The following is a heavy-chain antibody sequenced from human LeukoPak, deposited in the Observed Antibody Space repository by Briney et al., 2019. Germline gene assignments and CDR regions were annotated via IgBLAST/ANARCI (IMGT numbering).Heavy chain of an antibody. V-gene: IGHV7-4-1*02. CDR3: ARTHWGAPTRKNWFDP. Sequence: ASVKVSCKASGYTFTRYAMNWVRQAPGQGLEWMGWINTNTGNPTYAQGFTGRFVFSLDTSVSTAYLQISSLKAEDTAVYYCARTHWGAPTRKNWFDPWGQGTLVTVSS. CDR2: INTNTGNP. CDR1: GYTFTRYA. J-gene: IGHJ5*02. D-gene: IGHD1-26*01.